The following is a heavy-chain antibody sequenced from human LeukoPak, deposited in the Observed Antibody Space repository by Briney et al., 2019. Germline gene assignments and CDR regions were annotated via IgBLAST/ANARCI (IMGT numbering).Heavy chain of an antibody. CDR2: TYYRSKWYN. D-gene: IGHD2-2*02. Sequence: SQTLSLTRAISGDSVSSNSAAWNWIRQSPSGGLEWLGRTYYRSKWYNDFAVSVKSRITINPDTSKNQFSLQLNSLAPEDTAVYYCARDADCSSTSCYINYFDYWGQGTLVTVSS. CDR1: GDSVSSNSAA. V-gene: IGHV6-1*01. J-gene: IGHJ4*02. CDR3: ARDADCSSTSCYINYFDY.